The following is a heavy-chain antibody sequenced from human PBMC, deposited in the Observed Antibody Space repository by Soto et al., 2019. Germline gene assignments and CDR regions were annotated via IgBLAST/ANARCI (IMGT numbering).Heavy chain of an antibody. CDR3: AKGASTTVFAFNDY. D-gene: IGHD4-17*01. Sequence: EVQLVESGGGLVQPGRSLRLSCAASGFTFDDYAMHWVRQPPGKGVEWVSSISWNSGNLGYADSVKGRFTISRDNAKNSLYLQMNSLRGEDTALYYCAKGASTTVFAFNDYWGQGTLVTVSS. V-gene: IGHV3-9*01. CDR1: GFTFDDYA. CDR2: ISWNSGNL. J-gene: IGHJ4*02.